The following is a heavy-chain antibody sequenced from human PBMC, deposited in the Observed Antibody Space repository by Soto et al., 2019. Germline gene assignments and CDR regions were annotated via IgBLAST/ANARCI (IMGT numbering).Heavy chain of an antibody. CDR3: HYDSSGYYSGAFDI. CDR1: GFTFSNAW. D-gene: IGHD3-22*01. CDR2: IKSKTDGGTT. J-gene: IGHJ3*02. Sequence: GGSLRLSCAASGFTFSNAWMSWVRQAPGKGLEWVGRIKSKTDGGTTDYAAPVKGRFTISRDDSKNTLYLQMNSLKTEDTAVYYCHYDSSGYYSGAFDIWGQGTMVTVS. V-gene: IGHV3-15*01.